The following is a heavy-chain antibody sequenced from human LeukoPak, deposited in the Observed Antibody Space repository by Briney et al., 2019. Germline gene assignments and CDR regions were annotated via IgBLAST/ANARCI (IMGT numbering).Heavy chain of an antibody. CDR2: IYYSGST. CDR1: GVSISSYY. CDR3: ARAGNSSGYYWRFDP. J-gene: IGHJ5*02. D-gene: IGHD3-22*01. Sequence: MASETLSLTCTVSGVSISSYYWSWIRQPPGKGLEWIGYIYYSGSTNYNPSLKSRVTISVDTSKSQFSLKLSSVNAADTAVYYCARAGNSSGYYWRFDPWGQGTLVTVSS. V-gene: IGHV4-59*01.